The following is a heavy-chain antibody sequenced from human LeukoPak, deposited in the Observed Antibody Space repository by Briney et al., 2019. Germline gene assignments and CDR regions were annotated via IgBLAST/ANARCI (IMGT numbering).Heavy chain of an antibody. J-gene: IGHJ4*02. D-gene: IGHD5-24*01. Sequence: GESLKISCEGSGYSFGNRWIGWVRQMPGKGLEWMGIIYPDDSDTIYNPSFEGQVTISADTSISTAYLQWSSLKASDTAMYYCARRDGYNTPVDYWGQGTLVTVSS. CDR1: GYSFGNRW. CDR2: IYPDDSDT. CDR3: ARRDGYNTPVDY. V-gene: IGHV5-51*01.